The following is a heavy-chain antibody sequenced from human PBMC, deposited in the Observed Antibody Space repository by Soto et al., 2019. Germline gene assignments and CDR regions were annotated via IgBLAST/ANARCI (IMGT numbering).Heavy chain of an antibody. CDR1: GFTFSSYD. Sequence: EVQLVESGGGLVQPGGSLRLSCAASGFTFSSYDMHWVRQATGKGLEWVSGVGTAEDTFYPDSVKGRFTISRDNSKNTLYLQMSSLRAEDTAVYYCAKDPGPRLEGPTRVFDFWGQGTLLTVSS. D-gene: IGHD1-1*01. V-gene: IGHV3-13*01. CDR2: VGTAEDT. J-gene: IGHJ4*02. CDR3: AKDPGPRLEGPTRVFDF.